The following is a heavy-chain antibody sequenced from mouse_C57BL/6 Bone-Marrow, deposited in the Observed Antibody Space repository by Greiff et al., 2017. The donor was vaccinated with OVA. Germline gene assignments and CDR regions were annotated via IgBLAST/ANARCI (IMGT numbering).Heavy chain of an antibody. J-gene: IGHJ2*01. CDR3: TRGSLYYGTLDY. V-gene: IGHV5-9-1*02. Sequence: EVMLVESGEGLVKPGGSLKLSCAASGFTFSSYAMSWVRQTPEKRLEWVAYISSGGDYIYYADTVKGRFTISRDNARNTLYLQMSSLKSEDTAMYYCTRGSLYYGTLDYWGQGTTLTVSS. D-gene: IGHD1-1*01. CDR2: ISSGGDYI. CDR1: GFTFSSYA.